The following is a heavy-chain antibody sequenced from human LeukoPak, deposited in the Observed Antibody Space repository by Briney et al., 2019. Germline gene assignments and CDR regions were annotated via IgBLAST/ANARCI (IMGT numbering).Heavy chain of an antibody. CDR2: ISAYNGNT. CDR1: GYTFTGYY. CDR3: ARDDYSNYVYY. V-gene: IGHV1-18*04. Sequence: ASVKVSCKASGYTFTGYYMHWVRQAPGQGLEWMGGISAYNGNTNYAQKLQGRVTMTTDTSTSTAYMELRSLRSDDTAVYYCARDDYSNYVYYWGQGTLVTVSS. J-gene: IGHJ4*02. D-gene: IGHD4-11*01.